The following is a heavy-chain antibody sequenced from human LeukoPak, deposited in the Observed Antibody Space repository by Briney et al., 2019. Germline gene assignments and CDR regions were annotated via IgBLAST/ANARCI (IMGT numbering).Heavy chain of an antibody. CDR3: ARGRGAAATYMDV. Sequence: GGSLRLSCAASGFTFSSYAMHWVRQAPGKGLEWVAVISYDGSNKYYADSVKGRFTISRDNSKNTLYLQMNSLRAEDTAVYYCARGRGAAATYMDVWGKGTTVTVSS. CDR2: ISYDGSNK. CDR1: GFTFSSYA. V-gene: IGHV3-30*04. J-gene: IGHJ6*03. D-gene: IGHD6-13*01.